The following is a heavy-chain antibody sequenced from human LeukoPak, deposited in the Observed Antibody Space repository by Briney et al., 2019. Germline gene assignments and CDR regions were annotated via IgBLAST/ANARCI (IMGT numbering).Heavy chain of an antibody. J-gene: IGHJ4*02. V-gene: IGHV4-30-4*08. CDR3: ARSLSSSWQRGDY. CDR2: IYYSGTS. D-gene: IGHD6-13*01. CDR1: GGSISTGDYY. Sequence: PSETLSLTCTVSGGSISTGDYYWNWIRQPPGKGLEWIGFIYYSGTSYYNPSLKSRVTISVDTSKNQFSLNLSSVTAADTAVYYCARSLSSSWQRGDYWGQGTLVTVSS.